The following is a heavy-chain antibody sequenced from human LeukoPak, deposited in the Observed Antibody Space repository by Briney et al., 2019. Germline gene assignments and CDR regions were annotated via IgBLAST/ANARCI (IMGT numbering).Heavy chain of an antibody. V-gene: IGHV1-18*04. CDR2: ISAYNGNT. J-gene: IGHJ6*04. Sequence: GASVKVSCKASGYTFTSYGISWVRQAPGQGLEWMGWISAYNGNTNYAQKLQGRVTMTTDTSTSTAYMELRSLRSDDAAVYYCARLGYCSSTSCPRKYYYYGMDVWGKGTTVTVSS. CDR1: GYTFTSYG. D-gene: IGHD2-2*03. CDR3: ARLGYCSSTSCPRKYYYYGMDV.